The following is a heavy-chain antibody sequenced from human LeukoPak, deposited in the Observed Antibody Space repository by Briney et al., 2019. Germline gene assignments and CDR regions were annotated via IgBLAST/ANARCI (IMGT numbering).Heavy chain of an antibody. J-gene: IGHJ5*02. Sequence: SETLSLTCTVSGGSISSYYWSWIRQPPGKGLEWIGYIYYSGSTNYNPCLKSRVTISVDTSKNQFSLKLSSVTAADTAVYYCGREKYAYDSSLSAPGGQGPLVTVSS. CDR3: GREKYAYDSSLSAP. CDR2: IYYSGST. V-gene: IGHV4-59*12. D-gene: IGHD3-22*01. CDR1: GGSISSYY.